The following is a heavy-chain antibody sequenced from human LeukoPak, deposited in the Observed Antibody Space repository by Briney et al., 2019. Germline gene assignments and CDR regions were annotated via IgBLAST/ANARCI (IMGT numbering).Heavy chain of an antibody. Sequence: GGSLRLSCAASGFTFSRYSMNWVRQAPGKGLEWVSSISGSGGSTYYADSVKGRFTISRDNSKNTLYLQMNSLRAEDTAVYYCAKGTTTVVTPLYYWGQGTLVTVSS. V-gene: IGHV3-23*01. CDR1: GFTFSRYS. CDR2: ISGSGGST. J-gene: IGHJ4*02. D-gene: IGHD4-23*01. CDR3: AKGTTTVVTPLYY.